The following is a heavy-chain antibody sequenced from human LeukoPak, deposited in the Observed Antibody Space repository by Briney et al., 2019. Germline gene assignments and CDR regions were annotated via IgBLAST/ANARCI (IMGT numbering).Heavy chain of an antibody. CDR3: AREAAGPRAFGY. CDR1: GYTFTSYD. D-gene: IGHD6-13*01. CDR2: MNPNSGNT. Sequence: ASVKVSCKASGYTFTSYDINWVRQATGQGLEWMGWMNPNSGNTGYAQKFQGRVTITRNTSISTAYMELSSLRSEDTAVYYCAREAAGPRAFGYWGQGTLVTVSS. J-gene: IGHJ4*02. V-gene: IGHV1-8*03.